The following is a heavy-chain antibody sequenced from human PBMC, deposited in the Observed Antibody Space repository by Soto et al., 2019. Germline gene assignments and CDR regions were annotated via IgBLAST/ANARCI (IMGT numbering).Heavy chain of an antibody. CDR1: GFTFSNYA. Sequence: EVQLLESGGGLVQPGGSLRLSCAASGFTFSNYAIAWVRQAPGKGLEWVSGISGSGGTRYYADSVKGRFTISRDNSKDTLHLQMNSLRAEDTAVYYCAKTPRQWLVYFDYWGQGALVTVSS. CDR3: AKTPRQWLVYFDY. CDR2: ISGSGGTR. J-gene: IGHJ4*02. D-gene: IGHD6-19*01. V-gene: IGHV3-23*01.